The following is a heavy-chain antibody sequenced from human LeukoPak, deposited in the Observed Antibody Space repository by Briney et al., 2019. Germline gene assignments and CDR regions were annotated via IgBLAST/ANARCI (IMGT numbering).Heavy chain of an antibody. J-gene: IGHJ6*02. D-gene: IGHD6-13*01. Sequence: SVKVSCKASGGTFSSYAISWVRQTPGQGLEWMGGIIPIFGTANYAQKFQGRVTITADESTSTAYMELSSLRSEDTAVYYCARVDRAPAVPDYYGMDVWGQGTTVTVSS. CDR2: IIPIFGTA. CDR1: GGTFSSYA. V-gene: IGHV1-69*13. CDR3: ARVDRAPAVPDYYGMDV.